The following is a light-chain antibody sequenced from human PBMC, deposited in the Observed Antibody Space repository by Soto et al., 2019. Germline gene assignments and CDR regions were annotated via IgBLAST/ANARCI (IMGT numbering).Light chain of an antibody. CDR3: QQHDGFPYS. V-gene: IGKV1-33*01. J-gene: IGKJ2*03. CDR2: DAS. Sequence: IQMTQSPLFLSSSVGDRVTITFQSSHDITSYLDWYQQKPGKAPRLLIYDASMLETGVPSRFSGGGSGTHFTFTISSLHPEDVATYYCQQHDGFPYSFGPGTKVDIK. CDR1: HDITSY.